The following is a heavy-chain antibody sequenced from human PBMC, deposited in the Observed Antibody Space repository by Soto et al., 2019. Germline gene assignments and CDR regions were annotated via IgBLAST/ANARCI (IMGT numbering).Heavy chain of an antibody. J-gene: IGHJ6*02. CDR1: GFTVSSNY. CDR3: ARGFDLQYGLDV. Sequence: PGGSLRLSCAVSGFTVSSNYMSWVRQAPGKGLEWVSVIYSNGSTYYADSVKGRFTISRDNSKNTLYLQMNSLRAEDTAVYYCARGFDLQYGLDVWGQGTTVTV. D-gene: IGHD3-10*01. V-gene: IGHV3-66*01. CDR2: IYSNGST.